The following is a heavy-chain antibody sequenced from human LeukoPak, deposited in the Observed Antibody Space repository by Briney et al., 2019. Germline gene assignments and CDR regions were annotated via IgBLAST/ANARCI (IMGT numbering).Heavy chain of an antibody. CDR1: GFTFNNAW. V-gene: IGHV3-15*05. D-gene: IGHD1-26*01. CDR3: ATDLRWELQFTLDC. J-gene: IGHJ4*02. Sequence: PGGSLRLSCAASGFTFNNAWMAWVRQVPGKGLEWIGRIKTKTDGGTTDYAAPVKGRFTISRDDSKNTLYLQMNSLKIDDTAVYYCATDLRWELQFTLDCWGQGTLVTVSS. CDR2: IKTKTDGGTT.